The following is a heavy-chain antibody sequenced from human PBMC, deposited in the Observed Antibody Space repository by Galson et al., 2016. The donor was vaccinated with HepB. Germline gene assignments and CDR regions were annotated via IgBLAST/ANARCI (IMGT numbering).Heavy chain of an antibody. CDR2: VSFDGSQK. CDR3: AKGLYNDFWSGFPPYYDYVMDI. V-gene: IGHV3-30*18. D-gene: IGHD3-3*01. Sequence: LRLSCAASGFTFSSYGMHWVRQAPGQGLEWVAVVSFDGSQKYYPDSVKGRFAISRDNSKNTLFLHVSSLSSEDTAVYYCAKGLYNDFWSGFPPYYDYVMDIWGQGTTVTVSS. J-gene: IGHJ6*02. CDR1: GFTFSSYG.